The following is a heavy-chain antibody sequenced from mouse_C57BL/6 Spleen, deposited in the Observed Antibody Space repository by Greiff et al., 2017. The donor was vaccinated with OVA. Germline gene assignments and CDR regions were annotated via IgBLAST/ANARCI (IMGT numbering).Heavy chain of an antibody. CDR1: GYTFTSYW. V-gene: IGHV1-55*01. J-gene: IGHJ2*01. D-gene: IGHD1-1*01. CDR2: IYPGSGST. Sequence: VQLQQPGAELVKPGASVKMSCKASGYTFTSYWITWVKQRPGQGLEWIGDIYPGSGSTNYNEKFKSKATLTVDTSSSTAYMQLSSLTSEDSAVYYCVLTTVVATSFDYWGQGTTLTVSS. CDR3: VLTTVVATSFDY.